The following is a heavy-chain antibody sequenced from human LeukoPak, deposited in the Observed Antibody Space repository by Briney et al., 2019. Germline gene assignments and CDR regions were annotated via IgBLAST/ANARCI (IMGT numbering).Heavy chain of an antibody. CDR3: ARDQKGGRAAADKVSNWFDP. CDR1: GGSISSGDYY. J-gene: IGHJ5*02. V-gene: IGHV4-30-4*01. CDR2: IYYSGST. Sequence: SQTLSLTCTVSGGSISSGDYYWSWIRQPPGKGLEWIGYIYYSGSTYYNPSLKSRVTISVDTSKNQFSLKLSSVTAADTAVYYCARDQKGGRAAADKVSNWFDPWGQGTLVTVSS. D-gene: IGHD6-13*01.